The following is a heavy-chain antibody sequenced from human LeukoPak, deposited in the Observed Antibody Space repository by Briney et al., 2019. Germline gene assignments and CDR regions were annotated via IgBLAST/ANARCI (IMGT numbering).Heavy chain of an antibody. CDR2: IGGSGSPI. V-gene: IGHV3-11*04. CDR3: ARDRRPSVYGGLDN. CDR1: GFTFSDHY. Sequence: PGGSLRLSCAASGFTFSDHYMSWIRQAPGKGLKWISYIGGSGSPIYYADSVKGRFTISRGNGKNSLFLQMDSLRAEDTAVYYCARDRRPSVYGGLDNWGQGTLVTVSS. D-gene: IGHD4/OR15-4a*01. J-gene: IGHJ4*02.